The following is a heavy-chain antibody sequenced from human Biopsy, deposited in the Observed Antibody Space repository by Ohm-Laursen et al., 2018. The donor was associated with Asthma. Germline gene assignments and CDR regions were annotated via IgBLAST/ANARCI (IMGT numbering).Heavy chain of an antibody. Sequence: SSVKVSCKPPGYTFTDYSIHWVRQAPGQGLEWMGRINPNSGDTKYAQRFQGRVTVTRDRSISTAYMELSRLRSDDTAVYYCARDRGYCSGGTCPSWFDPWGQGTLVIVSS. CDR3: ARDRGYCSGGTCPSWFDP. CDR2: INPNSGDT. CDR1: GYTFTDYS. D-gene: IGHD2-15*01. J-gene: IGHJ5*02. V-gene: IGHV1-2*06.